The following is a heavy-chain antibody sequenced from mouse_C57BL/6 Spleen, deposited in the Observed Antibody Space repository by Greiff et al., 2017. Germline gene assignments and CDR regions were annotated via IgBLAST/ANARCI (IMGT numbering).Heavy chain of an antibody. J-gene: IGHJ1*03. V-gene: IGHV5-17*01. CDR2: ISSGSSTI. CDR3: ARHTDYWYWYFDV. D-gene: IGHD1-1*02. Sequence: EVQVVESGGGLVKPGGSLKLSCAASGFTFSDYGMHWVRQAPEKGLEWVAYISSGSSTIYYADTVKGRFTISRDNAKNTLFLQMTSLRSEDTAMYYCARHTDYWYWYFDVWGTGTTVTVSS. CDR1: GFTFSDYG.